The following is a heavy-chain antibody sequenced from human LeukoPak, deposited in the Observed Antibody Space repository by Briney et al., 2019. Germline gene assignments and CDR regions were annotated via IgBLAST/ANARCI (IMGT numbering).Heavy chain of an antibody. J-gene: IGHJ4*02. CDR3: ARARITIFGVGTFDY. CDR2: INHSGST. D-gene: IGHD3-3*01. CDR1: GGSFSGYY. V-gene: IGHV4-34*01. Sequence: SETLSLTCAVYGGSFSGYYWSWIRQPPGKGQEWIGEINHSGSTNYNPSLKSRVTISVDTSKNQFSLKLSSVTAADTAVYYCARARITIFGVGTFDYWGQGTLVTVSS.